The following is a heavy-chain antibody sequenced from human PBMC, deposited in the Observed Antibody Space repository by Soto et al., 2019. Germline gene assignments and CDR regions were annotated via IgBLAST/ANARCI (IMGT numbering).Heavy chain of an antibody. CDR3: ASPKIAFYNWFDP. Sequence: SETLSLTCAVYGGSFSGYYWTWIRQPPGTGLEWIGEINHSGSTNYNPSLKSRVTISVDTSKNQFPLKLSSVTAADTAVYYCASPKIAFYNWFDPWGQGTLVTVSS. CDR2: INHSGST. V-gene: IGHV4-34*01. CDR1: GGSFSGYY. D-gene: IGHD3-3*02. J-gene: IGHJ5*02.